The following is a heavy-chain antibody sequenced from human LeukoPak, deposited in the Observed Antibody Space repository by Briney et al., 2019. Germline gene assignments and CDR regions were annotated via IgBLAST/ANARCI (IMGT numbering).Heavy chain of an antibody. CDR1: GFTFSSYA. D-gene: IGHD3-10*01. CDR2: ISGSGGST. Sequence: GGSLRLSCAASGFTFSSYAMSWVRQAPGKGLEWVSAISGSGGSTYYADSVKGRFTISRDNSKNTLYLQMNSLRAEDTAVYYCAKSAAYYYGSGSYEFDYWGQGTLVTVSS. CDR3: AKSAAYYYGSGSYEFDY. J-gene: IGHJ4*02. V-gene: IGHV3-23*01.